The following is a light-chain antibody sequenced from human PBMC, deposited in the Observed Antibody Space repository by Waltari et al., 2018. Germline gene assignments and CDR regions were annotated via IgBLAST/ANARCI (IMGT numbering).Light chain of an antibody. V-gene: IGKV3-20*01. CDR1: QSVSRA. J-gene: IGKJ1*01. Sequence: SCRASQSVSRALAWCQQKPGQAPRLLIYGASTRATGIPDRFSGSGSGTDFSLTISRLEPDDFAVYDCQHYLRLPVTFGQGTTVEI. CDR3: QHYLRLPVT. CDR2: GAS.